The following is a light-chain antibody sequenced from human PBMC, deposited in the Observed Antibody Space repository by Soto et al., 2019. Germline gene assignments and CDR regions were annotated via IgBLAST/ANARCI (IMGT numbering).Light chain of an antibody. CDR3: QQYGRSPYT. CDR1: QSVSSSY. Sequence: EIVLTQSAGTLSLSPGERATLSCRASQSVSSSYLAWYQQNPGQAPRLLIYGASSRATGIPDRFSGSGSGTDFTLSISRLEPEDFAMYYCQQYGRSPYTFGQGTKLEIK. V-gene: IGKV3-20*01. CDR2: GAS. J-gene: IGKJ2*01.